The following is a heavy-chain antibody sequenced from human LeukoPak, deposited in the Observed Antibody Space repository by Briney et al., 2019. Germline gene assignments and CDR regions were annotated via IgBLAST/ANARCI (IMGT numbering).Heavy chain of an antibody. V-gene: IGHV4-4*02. D-gene: IGHD3-22*01. CDR2: IYHSGST. Sequence: SGTLSLTCAVSGGSISSSNWWSWVRQPPGKGLEWIGEIYHSGSTNYNPSLKSRVTISVDKSKNQFSLKLSSVTAADTAVYYCASGDYYDSSGYYYDYWGQGTLVTVSS. CDR1: GGSISSSNW. CDR3: ASGDYYDSSGYYYDY. J-gene: IGHJ4*02.